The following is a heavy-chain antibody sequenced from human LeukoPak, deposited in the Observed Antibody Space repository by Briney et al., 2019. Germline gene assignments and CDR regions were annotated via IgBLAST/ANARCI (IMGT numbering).Heavy chain of an antibody. CDR2: IYSGGST. CDR1: GFTVSSNY. J-gene: IGHJ6*03. CDR3: ARGRSSGRPYYYYYYMDV. Sequence: GGSLRLSCAASGFTVSSNYMSWVRQAPGKGLEWVSVIYSGGSTYYADSVKGRFTISRDNAKNSLYLQMNSLRAEDTAVYYCARGRSSGRPYYYYYYMDVWGKGTTVTISS. D-gene: IGHD6-19*01. V-gene: IGHV3-53*01.